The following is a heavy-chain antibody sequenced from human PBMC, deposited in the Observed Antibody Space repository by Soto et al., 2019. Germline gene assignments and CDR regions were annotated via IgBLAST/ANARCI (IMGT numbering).Heavy chain of an antibody. Sequence: SETLSLTCTVSGGSISSYYWSWIRQPPGKGLEWIGNIYYSGSTNYNPSLKSRVSISVDTSKNQFSLRLSSVTAADTAVYYCARAVRFLELFSENYFDYWGRGTLVTVSS. CDR1: GGSISSYY. D-gene: IGHD3-3*01. V-gene: IGHV4-59*01. J-gene: IGHJ4*02. CDR3: ARAVRFLELFSENYFDY. CDR2: IYYSGST.